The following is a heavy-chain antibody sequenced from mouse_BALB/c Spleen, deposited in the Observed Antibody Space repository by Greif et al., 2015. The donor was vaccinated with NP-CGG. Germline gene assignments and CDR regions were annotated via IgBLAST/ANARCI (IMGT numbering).Heavy chain of an antibody. CDR2: IWAGGST. D-gene: IGHD3-1*01. CDR3: ARDRAFYAMDY. V-gene: IGHV2-9*02. Sequence: VKLMESGPGLVAPSQSLSITCTVSGFSLTSYGVHWVRQPPGKGLEWLGVIWAGGSTNYNSALMSRLSISKDNSKNQVFLKMNSLQTDDTAMYYCARDRAFYAMDYWGQGTSVTVSS. J-gene: IGHJ4*01. CDR1: GFSLTSYG.